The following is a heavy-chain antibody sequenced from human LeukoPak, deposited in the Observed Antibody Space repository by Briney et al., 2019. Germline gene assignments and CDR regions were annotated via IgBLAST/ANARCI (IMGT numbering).Heavy chain of an antibody. CDR2: IYYSGST. CDR3: ARDNRGSSWYKAPRFDY. V-gene: IGHV4-39*07. CDR1: GGSISSSSYY. D-gene: IGHD6-13*01. Sequence: SETLSLTCTVSGGSISSSSYYWGWIRQPPGKGLEWIGRIYYSGSTYYNPSLKSRVTISVDTSKNQFSLKLSSVTAADTAVYYCARDNRGSSWYKAPRFDYWGQGTLVTVSS. J-gene: IGHJ4*02.